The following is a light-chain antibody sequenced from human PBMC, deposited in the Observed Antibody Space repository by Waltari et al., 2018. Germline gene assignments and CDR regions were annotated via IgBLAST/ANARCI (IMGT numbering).Light chain of an antibody. CDR3: SSYTSSSTLNWV. CDR2: DVS. Sequence: QSALTQPASVSGSPGQSITISCTGTSSDVGGYKYVSWYQQRPGKAPKLMIYDVSKRPSGVSKRFSGTKSGNTASLTISGLQAEDEADYYCSSYTSSSTLNWVFVGGTTVTVL. J-gene: IGLJ3*02. V-gene: IGLV2-14*01. CDR1: SSDVGGYKY.